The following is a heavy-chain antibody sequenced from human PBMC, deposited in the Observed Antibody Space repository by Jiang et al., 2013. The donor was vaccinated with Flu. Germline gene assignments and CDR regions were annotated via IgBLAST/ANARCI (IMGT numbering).Heavy chain of an antibody. CDR2: INPSGGST. Sequence: GAEVKKPGASVKISCKASGYTFTSYYMHWVRQAPGQGLEWMGIINPSGGSTSYAQKFQGRVTMTRDTSTSTVYMELSSLRSEDTAVYYCARVPHGSSGYSGNYDYWGQGTLVTVSS. V-gene: IGHV1-46*01. CDR3: ARVPHGSSGYSGNYDY. D-gene: IGHD3-22*01. CDR1: GYTFTSYY. J-gene: IGHJ4*02.